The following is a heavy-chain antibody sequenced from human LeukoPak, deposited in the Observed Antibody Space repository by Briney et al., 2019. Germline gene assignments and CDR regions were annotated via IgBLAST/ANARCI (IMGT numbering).Heavy chain of an antibody. V-gene: IGHV3-33*06. CDR3: AKAGIGVVGYFDY. Sequence: QPGGSLRLSCAAPRFTFSSYGMHWVRQAPGKGLEWVAVIWYDGSNKYYADSVKGRFTISRDNSKNTLFLQMNSLRDEDTALYYCAKAGIGVVGYFDYWGQGTLVTVSS. CDR1: RFTFSSYG. D-gene: IGHD6-19*01. J-gene: IGHJ4*02. CDR2: IWYDGSNK.